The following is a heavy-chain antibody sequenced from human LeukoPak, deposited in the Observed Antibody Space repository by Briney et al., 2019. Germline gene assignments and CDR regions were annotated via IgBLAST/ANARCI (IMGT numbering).Heavy chain of an antibody. D-gene: IGHD6-6*01. CDR3: AKADWGSSSSLDY. Sequence: GGSLRLSCAASGFTFDDYAMHWVRQAPGKGLEWVSGISWSSGSIGYADSVKGRFTISRDNAKNSLYLQMNSLRAEDTALYYCAKADWGSSSSLDYWGQETLVTVSS. V-gene: IGHV3-9*01. CDR2: ISWSSGSI. CDR1: GFTFDDYA. J-gene: IGHJ4*02.